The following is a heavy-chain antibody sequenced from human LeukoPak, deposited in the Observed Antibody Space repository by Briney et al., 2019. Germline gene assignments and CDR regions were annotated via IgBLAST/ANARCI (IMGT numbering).Heavy chain of an antibody. CDR3: ARDPSPINGDWYGMDV. J-gene: IGHJ6*02. V-gene: IGHV1-69*13. CDR2: IIPIFGTA. D-gene: IGHD4-17*01. CDR1: GYTFTSYG. Sequence: GASVKVSCKASGYTFTSYGVSWVRQAPGQGLEWMGWIIPIFGTANYAQKFQGRVTITADESTSTAYMELSSLRSEDTAVYYCARDPSPINGDWYGMDVWGQGTTVTVSS.